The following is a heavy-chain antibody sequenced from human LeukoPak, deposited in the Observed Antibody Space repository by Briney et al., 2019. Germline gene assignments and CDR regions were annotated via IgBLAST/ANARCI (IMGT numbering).Heavy chain of an antibody. CDR1: GGSISTSNYY. Sequence: TSSETLSLTCTVSGGSISTSNYYWGWIRQPPRKGLEWIGNIFYSGSTYYSPSLKSRVTVSLDTSRNQFSLKLSSVTAADTAVYYCARGGGVLSIPDYWGQGTLVTVSS. J-gene: IGHJ4*02. D-gene: IGHD3-10*01. CDR2: IFYSGST. CDR3: ARGGGVLSIPDY. V-gene: IGHV4-39*07.